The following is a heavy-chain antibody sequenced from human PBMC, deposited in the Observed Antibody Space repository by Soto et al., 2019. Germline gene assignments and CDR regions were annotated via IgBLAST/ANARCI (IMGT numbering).Heavy chain of an antibody. J-gene: IGHJ6*02. CDR3: ARLPGIAAAGPFAYGMDV. CDR1: GYTFTSYD. Sequence: ASVKVSCKASGYTFTSYDINWVRQATGQGLEWMGWMNPNSGNTGYAQKFQGRVTMTRNTSISTAYMELSSLRSEDTAVYYCARLPGIAAAGPFAYGMDVWAKGPRSPSP. D-gene: IGHD6-13*01. CDR2: MNPNSGNT. V-gene: IGHV1-8*01.